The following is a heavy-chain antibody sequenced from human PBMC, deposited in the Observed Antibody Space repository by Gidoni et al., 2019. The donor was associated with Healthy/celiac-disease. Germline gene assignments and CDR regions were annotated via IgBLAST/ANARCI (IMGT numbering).Heavy chain of an antibody. Sequence: QVQLVESGGGVVQPGRSLRLSCAASGFTFSSYGMHWVRQAPGKGLEWVAVIWYDGSNKYYADSGKGRFTISRDNSKNTLYLQMNSLRAEDTAVYYCARGLIAADVDYWGQGTLVTVSS. CDR1: GFTFSSYG. CDR3: ARGLIAADVDY. D-gene: IGHD6-25*01. J-gene: IGHJ4*02. CDR2: IWYDGSNK. V-gene: IGHV3-33*01.